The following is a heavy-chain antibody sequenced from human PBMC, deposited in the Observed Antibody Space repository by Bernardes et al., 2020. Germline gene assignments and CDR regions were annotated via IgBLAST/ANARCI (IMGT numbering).Heavy chain of an antibody. CDR3: ARVGPVGSRDYYYGMDV. CDR2: ISAYNGNT. D-gene: IGHD3-10*01. V-gene: IGHV1-18*01. Sequence: ASVKVSCKASGYTFTSYGISWVRQAPGQGLEWMGWISAYNGNTNYAQKLQGRVTMTTDTSTSTAYMELRSLRSDDTAVYYCARVGPVGSRDYYYGMDVWGQGTTVTVSS. J-gene: IGHJ6*02. CDR1: GYTFTSYG.